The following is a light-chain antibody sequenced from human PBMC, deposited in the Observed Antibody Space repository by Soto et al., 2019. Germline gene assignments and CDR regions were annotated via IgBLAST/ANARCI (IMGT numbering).Light chain of an antibody. J-gene: IGKJ1*01. V-gene: IGKV3-15*01. Sequence: IVMTQSPATLSVSPGARATLSCRASQSVRSNLAWYQQKPGQTPRLLIYGASTRAPGTPARFSGSGSGTEYILSFGSLLSEEFAVYYCRLYNNWHRTLGQRTKGDIK. CDR2: GAS. CDR1: QSVRSN. CDR3: RLYNNWHRT.